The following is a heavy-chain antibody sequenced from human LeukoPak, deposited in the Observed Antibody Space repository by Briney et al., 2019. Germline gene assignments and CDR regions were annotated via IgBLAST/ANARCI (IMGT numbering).Heavy chain of an antibody. CDR3: ARDLVTVTKGFDI. V-gene: IGHV4-59*11. Sequence: SETLSLTCAVSADSYSSHYWTWIRQPPGKGLEWIGYISYIGSTNYNPSLKSRVTISIDTSKNQFSLKLSSVTAADTAVYYCARDLVTVTKGFDIWGQGTMVSVSS. CDR1: ADSYSSHY. CDR2: ISYIGST. J-gene: IGHJ3*02. D-gene: IGHD4-17*01.